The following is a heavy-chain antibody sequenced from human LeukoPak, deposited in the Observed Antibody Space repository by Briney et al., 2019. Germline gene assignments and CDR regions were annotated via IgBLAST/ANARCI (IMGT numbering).Heavy chain of an antibody. D-gene: IGHD3-16*01. V-gene: IGHV4-59*01. Sequence: SETLSLTCTVSGGSISSYFWSWIRQPPGKGLEWIGYVYYSGSTNYNPSLKSRVTISVDTSKKQFSLKLSSATAADTAVYYCARVLDLSKRGLDAFDIWGQGAMVTVSS. CDR2: VYYSGST. J-gene: IGHJ3*02. CDR1: GGSISSYF. CDR3: ARVLDLSKRGLDAFDI.